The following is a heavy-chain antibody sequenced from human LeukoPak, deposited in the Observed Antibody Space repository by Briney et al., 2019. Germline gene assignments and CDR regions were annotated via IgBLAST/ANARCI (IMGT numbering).Heavy chain of an antibody. V-gene: IGHV1-2*02. Sequence: GASVKVSCKASGYTFTGYYMHWVRQAPGQGLEWMGWINPNSGGTNYAQKFQGRVTMTRDTSISTAYMELSRLRSDDTAVYYCARPHAHYDSSGYYDHWGQGTLVTVSS. CDR3: ARPHAHYDSSGYYDH. J-gene: IGHJ4*02. CDR1: GYTFTGYY. CDR2: INPNSGGT. D-gene: IGHD3-22*01.